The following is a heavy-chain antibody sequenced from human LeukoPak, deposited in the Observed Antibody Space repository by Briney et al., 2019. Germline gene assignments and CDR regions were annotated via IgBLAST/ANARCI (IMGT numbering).Heavy chain of an antibody. D-gene: IGHD2-2*01. V-gene: IGHV3-66*02. CDR1: GFTHSNNY. CDR3: YQVGTSDI. Sequence: PGGSLRLSCVASGFTHSNNYMSWVRQAPGKRLEWGSVIYSGGSTYYADSVRGRFTISRDNSKNTIYLQMNSLRPEDTAVYYCYQVGTSDIWGQGTMVTVSS. CDR2: IYSGGST. J-gene: IGHJ3*02.